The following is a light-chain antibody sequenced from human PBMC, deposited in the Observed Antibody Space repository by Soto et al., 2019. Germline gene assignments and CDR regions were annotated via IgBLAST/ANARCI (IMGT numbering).Light chain of an antibody. CDR2: EVS. CDR3: SSYTSSSTLCV. V-gene: IGLV2-14*01. J-gene: IGLJ1*01. CDR1: SSDVGGYNY. Sequence: QSALTQPASVSGSPGQSITISCTGTSSDVGGYNYVSWYQQHPGKAPKLMIYEVSNRPTGVSNRFSGSKSGITASLTISGLQDEDEADYYCSSYTSSSTLCVFGTGTKLTVL.